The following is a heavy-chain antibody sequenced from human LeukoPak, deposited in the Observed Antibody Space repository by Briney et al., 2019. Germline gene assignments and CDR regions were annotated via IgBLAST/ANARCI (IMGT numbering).Heavy chain of an antibody. D-gene: IGHD5-12*01. V-gene: IGHV1-46*01. J-gene: IGHJ4*02. CDR3: ARGAPTTSIGAGRFDY. Sequence: GASVKVSCKAFGYSLTNYYVHWVRQAPGQGLEWMGEINPSGGSTSYAQKFQGRITVTRDTYTNTVYMDLSSLRSEDTATYYCARGAPTTSIGAGRFDYWGQGSLLTVAS. CDR2: INPSGGST. CDR1: GYSLTNYY.